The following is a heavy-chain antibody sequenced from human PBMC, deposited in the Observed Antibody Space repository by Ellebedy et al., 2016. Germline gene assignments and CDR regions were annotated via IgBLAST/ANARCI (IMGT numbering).Heavy chain of an antibody. Sequence: SETLSLXXTVSGGSVSSGSYYWSWIRQPPGKGLVWIGYIYYSGSTNYNPSLKSRVTISVDTSKNQFSLKLSSVTAADTAVYYCARENRRTTVTTFYYGMDVWGQGTTVTVSS. J-gene: IGHJ6*02. V-gene: IGHV4-61*01. CDR3: ARENRRTTVTTFYYGMDV. D-gene: IGHD4-17*01. CDR2: IYYSGST. CDR1: GGSVSSGSYY.